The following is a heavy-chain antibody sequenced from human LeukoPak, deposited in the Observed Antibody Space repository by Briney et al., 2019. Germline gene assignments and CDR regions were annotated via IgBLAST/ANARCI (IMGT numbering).Heavy chain of an antibody. CDR1: GGSISSYY. V-gene: IGHV4-59*01. Sequence: SETLSLTCTVSGGSISSYYWSWIRQPPGKGLEWIGYIYYSGSTNYNPSLKSRVTISVDTSKNQFSLKLSSVTAADTAVYYCARAVRYSSSHRLDYWGQGTLVTVSS. D-gene: IGHD6-13*01. J-gene: IGHJ4*02. CDR3: ARAVRYSSSHRLDY. CDR2: IYYSGST.